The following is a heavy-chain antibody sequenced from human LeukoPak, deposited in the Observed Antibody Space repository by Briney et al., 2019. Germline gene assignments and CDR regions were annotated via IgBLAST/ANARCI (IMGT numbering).Heavy chain of an antibody. D-gene: IGHD2-15*01. V-gene: IGHV3-21*01. J-gene: IGHJ4*02. Sequence: GGSLRLSCAASGFTFGSYSMNWVRQAPGKGLEWVSSISSSSSYIYYADSVKGRFTISRDNAKNSLYLQMNSLRAEDTAVYYCAGYCSGGSCYLANDYWGQGTLVTVSS. CDR1: GFTFGSYS. CDR2: ISSSSSYI. CDR3: AGYCSGGSCYLANDY.